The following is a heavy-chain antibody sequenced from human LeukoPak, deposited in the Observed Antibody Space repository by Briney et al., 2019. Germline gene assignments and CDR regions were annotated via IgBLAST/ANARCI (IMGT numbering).Heavy chain of an antibody. V-gene: IGHV3-23*01. CDR3: AKIGGWYPHYYYGMDV. D-gene: IGHD6-19*01. Sequence: PGGSLRLSCAASGFTFDDYAMHWVRHAPGKGLEWVSYISSSGSTIYYADSVKGRFTISRDNSKNTLYLQMNSLRAEDTAVYYCAKIGGWYPHYYYGMDVWGQGTTVTVSS. CDR1: GFTFDDYA. CDR2: ISSSGSTI. J-gene: IGHJ6*02.